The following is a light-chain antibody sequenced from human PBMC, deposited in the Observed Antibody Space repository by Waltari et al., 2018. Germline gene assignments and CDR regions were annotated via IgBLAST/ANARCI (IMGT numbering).Light chain of an antibody. CDR2: DVT. Sequence: QSALTQPASVSGSPGQSITIPCTGASSAVGSYHLVSWYQQPPGKAPKLLIYDVTQRPSGGADRSSGSKSGNTPSLTSSGLQAEDEADYHCSSYAGSNTVVVFGGGTKVTVL. J-gene: IGLJ2*01. CDR3: SSYAGSNTVVV. V-gene: IGLV2-23*02. CDR1: SSAVGSYHL.